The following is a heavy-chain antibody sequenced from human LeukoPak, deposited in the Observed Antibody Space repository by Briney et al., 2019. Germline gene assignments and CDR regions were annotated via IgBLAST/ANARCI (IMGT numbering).Heavy chain of an antibody. CDR1: GFTFSSYG. J-gene: IGHJ3*01. CDR2: IRYDGSNK. CDR3: ARPLIAVTGTHAFDV. Sequence: GRSLRLSCAASGFTFSSYGMHWVRQAPGKGLEWVAFIRYDGSNKYYADSVKGRFTISRDNSKNTLYLQMSSLTAEDTAVYYCARPLIAVTGTHAFDVWGQGTMVTVSS. D-gene: IGHD6-19*01. V-gene: IGHV3-30*02.